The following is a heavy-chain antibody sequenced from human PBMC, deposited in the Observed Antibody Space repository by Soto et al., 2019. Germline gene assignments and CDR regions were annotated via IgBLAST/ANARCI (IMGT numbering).Heavy chain of an antibody. D-gene: IGHD1-26*01. Sequence: SQTLSLTCAISGDSVSSNTAAWSWIRQSPSRGLEWLGRTYYRSXXXXXYAVSVKSRITINPDTSRNQFSLHLNSVTPEDTAVYYCARDAGPTLSYYYGMDVWGQGTTVTVSS. CDR2: TYYRSXXXX. CDR3: ARDAGPTLSYYYGMDV. CDR1: GDSVSSNTAA. J-gene: IGHJ6*02. V-gene: IGHV6-1*01.